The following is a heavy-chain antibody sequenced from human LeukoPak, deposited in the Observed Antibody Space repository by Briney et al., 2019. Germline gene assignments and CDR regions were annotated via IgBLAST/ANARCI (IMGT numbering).Heavy chain of an antibody. CDR3: AKGADMTTAYYYGMDV. Sequence: PGGSLRLSCAASGFTFSSFWMSWVRQAPGKGLEWVANIKQDGSEKYYVDSVKGRFTISRDNSKNTLYLQMNSLRAEDTAVYYCAKGADMTTAYYYGMDVWGQGTTVTVSS. J-gene: IGHJ6*02. V-gene: IGHV3-7*03. D-gene: IGHD4-11*01. CDR1: GFTFSSFW. CDR2: IKQDGSEK.